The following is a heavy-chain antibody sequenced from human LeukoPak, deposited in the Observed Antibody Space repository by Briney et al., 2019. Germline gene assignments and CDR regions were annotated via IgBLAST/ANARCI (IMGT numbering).Heavy chain of an antibody. CDR3: AGDPRIAVAGKYFDY. Sequence: GASVKVSCKASGYTFTGYYMHWVRQAPGQGLEWMGRINPNSGGTNYAQKFQGRVTMTRDTSISTVYMELSRLRSDDTAVYYCAGDPRIAVAGKYFDYWGQGILVTVSS. CDR2: INPNSGGT. D-gene: IGHD6-19*01. J-gene: IGHJ4*02. V-gene: IGHV1-2*06. CDR1: GYTFTGYY.